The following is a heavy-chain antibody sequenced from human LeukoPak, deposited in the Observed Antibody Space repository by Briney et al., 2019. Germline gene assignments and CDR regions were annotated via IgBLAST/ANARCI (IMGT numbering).Heavy chain of an antibody. CDR1: GFTVSSNY. Sequence: PGGSLRLSCAASGFTVSSNYMSWVRQAPGKGLEWVSAISGSGGSTYYADSVKGRFTISRDNSKNTLYLQMNSLRAEDTAVYYCAKAMKITMIVVVSPADYWGQGTLVTVSS. V-gene: IGHV3-23*01. CDR2: ISGSGGST. D-gene: IGHD3-22*01. J-gene: IGHJ4*02. CDR3: AKAMKITMIVVVSPADY.